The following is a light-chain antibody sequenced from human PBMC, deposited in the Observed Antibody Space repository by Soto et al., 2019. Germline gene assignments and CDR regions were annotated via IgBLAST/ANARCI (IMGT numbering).Light chain of an antibody. CDR2: AAS. Sequence: AIQMTQSPSSLSASVGDTVTITCRASQGIRNDLGWYQEKPGKAPKLLIYAASSLQVGVPSRFSGSGSGTDSTLTITSLQPEDFATYYCLQDYNYPRTFGQGTKVEIK. V-gene: IGKV1-6*01. CDR3: LQDYNYPRT. J-gene: IGKJ1*01. CDR1: QGIRND.